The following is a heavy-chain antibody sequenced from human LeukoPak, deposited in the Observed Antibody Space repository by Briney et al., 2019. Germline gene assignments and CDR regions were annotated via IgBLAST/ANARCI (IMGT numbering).Heavy chain of an antibody. Sequence: ETLSLTCAVYGGSFSGYYWSWIRQPPGKELEWIGEINHSGSTNYNPSLKSRVTISVDTSKNQFSLKLSSVTAADTAVYYCARYHYCSGGSCYSRWFDPWGQGTLVTVSS. CDR2: INHSGST. CDR3: ARYHYCSGGSCYSRWFDP. J-gene: IGHJ5*02. V-gene: IGHV4-34*01. D-gene: IGHD2-15*01. CDR1: GGSFSGYY.